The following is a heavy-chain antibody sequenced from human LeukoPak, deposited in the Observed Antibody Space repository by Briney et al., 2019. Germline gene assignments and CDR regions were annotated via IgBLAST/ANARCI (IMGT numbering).Heavy chain of an antibody. Sequence: GGSLRLSCAASGFTFSSYAMSWVRQAPGKGLEWVSAISDDGGDTKYAESVKGRFTISRDNSRNRLYLQMNSLRVEDTAIYYCGRDWKLDYWGQGILVTVSS. CDR1: GFTFSSYA. J-gene: IGHJ4*02. CDR3: GRDWKLDY. CDR2: ISDDGGDT. V-gene: IGHV3-23*01. D-gene: IGHD1-1*01.